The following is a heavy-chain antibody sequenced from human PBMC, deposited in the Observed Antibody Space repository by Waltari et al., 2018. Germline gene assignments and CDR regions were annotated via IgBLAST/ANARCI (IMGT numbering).Heavy chain of an antibody. D-gene: IGHD2-15*01. CDR2: SHRSGRT. J-gene: IGHJ4*02. CDR3: ARDRGRGLYLDS. V-gene: IGHV4-4*02. CDR1: GDSMSGNNW. Sequence: QLQLQESGPGLAKPSGTLSLTCTVSGDSMSGNNWWSWVRQSPEKGLEWIGQSHRSGRTNYNPSLESRATISIDTANNQFSLKLTSTTAADTAVYYCARDRGRGLYLDSWGQGTLVTVSP.